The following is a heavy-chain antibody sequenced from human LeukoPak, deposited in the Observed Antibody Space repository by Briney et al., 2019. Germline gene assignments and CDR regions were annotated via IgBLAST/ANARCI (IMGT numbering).Heavy chain of an antibody. CDR3: ARVGLPWRQQLLRYYYMDV. D-gene: IGHD6-13*01. CDR1: GGSISSSSYY. V-gene: IGHV4-39*07. CDR2: IYYSGST. Sequence: SETLSLTCTVSGGSISSSSYYWGWIRQPPGKGLEWIGSIYYSGSTYYNPSLKSRVTISVDTSKNQFSLKLSSVTAADTAVYYCARVGLPWRQQLLRYYYMDVWGKGTTVTVSS. J-gene: IGHJ6*03.